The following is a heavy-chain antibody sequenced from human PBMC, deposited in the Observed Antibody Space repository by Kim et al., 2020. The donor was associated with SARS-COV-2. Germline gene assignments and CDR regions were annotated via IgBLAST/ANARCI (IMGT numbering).Heavy chain of an antibody. V-gene: IGHV3-72*01. CDR1: GFTFSDHY. J-gene: IGHJ3*02. CDR2: TRNKANSYTT. D-gene: IGHD3-16*01. CDR3: ARSLGDRNAFDI. Sequence: GGSLRLSCAASGFTFSDHYMDWVRQAPGKGLEWVGRTRNKANSYTTEYAASVKGRFTISRDDSKNSLYLQMNSLKTEDTAVYYCARSLGDRNAFDIWGQGTMVTVSS.